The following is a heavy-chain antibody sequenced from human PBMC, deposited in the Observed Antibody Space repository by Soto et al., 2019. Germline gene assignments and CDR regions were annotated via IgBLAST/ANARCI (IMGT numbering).Heavy chain of an antibody. J-gene: IGHJ6*04. V-gene: IGHV4-59*08. D-gene: IGHD6-6*01. Sequence: SEPLSLTCTVSGGSIRSYYWSWIRQPPGKGLEWIGYIYYSGSTNYNPSLKSRVTISVDTSKNQFSLKLSSVTAADTAVYYCARRSGQLAVVDVWGKGTTVTVSS. CDR1: GGSIRSYY. CDR2: IYYSGST. CDR3: ARRSGQLAVVDV.